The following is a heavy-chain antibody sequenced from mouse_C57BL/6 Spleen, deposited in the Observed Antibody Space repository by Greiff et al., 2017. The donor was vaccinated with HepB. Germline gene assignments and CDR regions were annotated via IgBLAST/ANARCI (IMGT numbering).Heavy chain of an antibody. Sequence: EVKLVESGGGLVKPGGSLKLSCAASGFTFSSYAMSWVRQTPEKRLEWVATISDGGSYTYYPDNVKGRFTISRDNAKNNLYLQMSHLKSEDTAMYYCARDEGDYYGSSPFDYWGQGTTLTVSS. V-gene: IGHV5-4*01. CDR3: ARDEGDYYGSSPFDY. D-gene: IGHD1-1*01. CDR2: ISDGGSYT. J-gene: IGHJ2*01. CDR1: GFTFSSYA.